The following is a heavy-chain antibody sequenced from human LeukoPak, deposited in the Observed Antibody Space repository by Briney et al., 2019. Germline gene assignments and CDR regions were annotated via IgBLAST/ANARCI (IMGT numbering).Heavy chain of an antibody. CDR1: GFTVSRNY. D-gene: IGHD5-12*01. J-gene: IGHJ6*03. Sequence: TGGSLRLSCAASGFTVSRNYVNWVRQAPGKGLEWVSLIYSDGRTYYADSVKGRFTISRDDSKNTLYLQMNSLRAEDAAVYYCARASGYDGQYYYYYMDVWGKGTTVTVSS. CDR3: ARASGYDGQYYYYYMDV. V-gene: IGHV3-53*01. CDR2: IYSDGRT.